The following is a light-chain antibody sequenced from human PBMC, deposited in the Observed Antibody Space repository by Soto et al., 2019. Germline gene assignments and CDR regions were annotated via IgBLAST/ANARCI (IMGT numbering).Light chain of an antibody. V-gene: IGKV3-15*01. J-gene: IGKJ5*01. Sequence: EIVMPQSAASVSVSSGERVTLSWRASQGLSSNLAWYQQKPGQAPRLLLYGASTRATGIPARFSGNGCGTEFAPTISSMQSEDFAVYYCQQYNNWPRITFSLVTRLEIK. CDR3: QQYNNWPRIT. CDR2: GAS. CDR1: QGLSSN.